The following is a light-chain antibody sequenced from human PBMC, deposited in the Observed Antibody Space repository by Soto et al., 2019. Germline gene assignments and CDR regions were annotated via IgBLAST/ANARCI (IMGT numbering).Light chain of an antibody. CDR3: SSDSGSSSTYV. Sequence: QSVLTQPPSASGSPGQSVTISCTGTNNDVGGYNYASWFQQHPVKAPKIIIYEVSKRPSGVDDRFSGSKSVNTASLTVSGLQDGDEADYYCSSDSGSSSTYVFGTGTKVTVL. CDR1: NNDVGGYNY. CDR2: EVS. V-gene: IGLV2-8*01. J-gene: IGLJ1*01.